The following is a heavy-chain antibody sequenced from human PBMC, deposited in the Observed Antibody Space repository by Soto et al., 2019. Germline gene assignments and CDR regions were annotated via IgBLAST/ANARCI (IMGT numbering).Heavy chain of an antibody. CDR3: ARQSRDDSSGYYFRPSWFDP. Sequence: GDSLKISCKGSGYSFTSYWIGWVRQMPRKGLEWMGIIYPGDSDTRYSPSFQGQVTISADKSISTAYLQWSSLKASDTAMYYCARQSRDDSSGYYFRPSWFDPWGQGTLVTVS. V-gene: IGHV5-51*01. CDR1: GYSFTSYW. J-gene: IGHJ5*02. CDR2: IYPGDSDT. D-gene: IGHD3-22*01.